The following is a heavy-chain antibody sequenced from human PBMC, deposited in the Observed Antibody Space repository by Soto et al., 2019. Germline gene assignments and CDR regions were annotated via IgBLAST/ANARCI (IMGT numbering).Heavy chain of an antibody. D-gene: IGHD5-12*01. CDR3: ERGGTWLLRFAP. Sequence: SETLSLTCTVSGGSISSGGYYWSWIRQPPGKGLEWIGYIYYSGSTNYNPSLKSRVTISVDTSKNQFSLNLTSVTAADTAVYYCERGGTWLLRFAPGGQGTLVTVSS. CDR1: GGSISSGGYY. CDR2: IYYSGST. J-gene: IGHJ5*02. V-gene: IGHV4-61*08.